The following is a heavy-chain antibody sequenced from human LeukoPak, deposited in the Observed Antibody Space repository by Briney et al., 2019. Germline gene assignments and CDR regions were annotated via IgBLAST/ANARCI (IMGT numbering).Heavy chain of an antibody. CDR3: ARETGGSQIWFDP. V-gene: IGHV3-7*03. CDR2: INQDGSEI. J-gene: IGHJ5*02. CDR1: GFILSNYW. Sequence: PGGSLRLSCAASGFILSNYWMSWVRQAPGKGLEWVANINQDGSEIYYVASVKGRFTISRDNAKNSLYLHMNSLRSDDTAVYYCARETGGSQIWFDPWGQGTLVTVSS. D-gene: IGHD1-1*01.